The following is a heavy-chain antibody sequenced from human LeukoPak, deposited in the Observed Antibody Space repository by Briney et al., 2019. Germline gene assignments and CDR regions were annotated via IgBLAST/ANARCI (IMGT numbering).Heavy chain of an antibody. J-gene: IGHJ4*02. CDR1: GYTFTSYD. Sequence: EASVKPSCKASGYTFTSYDINWGRQATGQGVEWMGWMNPNSGNTGYAQKFQGRVTMTRNTSISTAYMELSSLRSEDTAVYYCARDPRWFGTKFDYWGQGTLVTVSS. V-gene: IGHV1-8*01. CDR3: ARDPRWFGTKFDY. CDR2: MNPNSGNT. D-gene: IGHD3-10*01.